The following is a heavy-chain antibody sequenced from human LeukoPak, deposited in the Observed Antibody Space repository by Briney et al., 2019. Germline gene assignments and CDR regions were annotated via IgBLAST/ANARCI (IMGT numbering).Heavy chain of an antibody. Sequence: GGSLRLSCAASGFTFSGYPIHWVRQAPGKGLEWVANIKEDGSEKYYVDSVKGRFTISRDNAKNSLSLQMNSLRAEDTAVYYCARRYFDHWGQGTLVTVSS. CDR1: GFTFSGYP. V-gene: IGHV3-7*01. J-gene: IGHJ4*02. D-gene: IGHD2-15*01. CDR2: IKEDGSEK. CDR3: ARRYFDH.